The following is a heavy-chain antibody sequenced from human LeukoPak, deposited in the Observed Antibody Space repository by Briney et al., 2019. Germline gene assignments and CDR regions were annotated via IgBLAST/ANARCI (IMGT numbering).Heavy chain of an antibody. D-gene: IGHD3-10*01. CDR1: GFSLSTSGVG. Sequence: SGPTLVKPTQTLRLTCTFSGFSLSTSGVGVGWIRQSPVKALEWLALIYWDDDKRYSPSLKSRLTITKDTSENQVVLTMTNMGPVDTATYYCAHRRLVRGVIINGYAFDIWGQGTMVTVSS. CDR2: IYWDDDK. J-gene: IGHJ3*02. CDR3: AHRRLVRGVIINGYAFDI. V-gene: IGHV2-5*02.